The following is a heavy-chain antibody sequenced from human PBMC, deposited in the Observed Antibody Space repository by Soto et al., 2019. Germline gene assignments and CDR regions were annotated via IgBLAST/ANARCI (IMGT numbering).Heavy chain of an antibody. J-gene: IGHJ6*02. V-gene: IGHV4-31*03. CDR1: CGSISSGGDY. CDR2: IYYSGST. D-gene: IGHD6-6*01. CDR3: AREYSSSFYYGMDV. Sequence: SDTLSLTCTVSCGSISSGGDYWILIRHHPGKGLEWIGYIYYSGSTYYNPSLKSRVTISVDTSKNQFSLKLSSVTAADTAVYYCAREYSSSFYYGMDVWGQGTTVTVSS.